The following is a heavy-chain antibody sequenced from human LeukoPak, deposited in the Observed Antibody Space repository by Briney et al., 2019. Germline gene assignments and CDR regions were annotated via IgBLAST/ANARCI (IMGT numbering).Heavy chain of an antibody. Sequence: ASVKVSCKASGYTFTSYYMHRVRQAPGQWLEWMGIINPSGGSTSYAQKFQGRVTMTRDMSTSTVYMELSSLRSEDTAVYYCARGPPKGFGEQDWGQGTLVTVSS. CDR1: GYTFTSYY. J-gene: IGHJ4*02. D-gene: IGHD3-10*01. CDR2: INPSGGST. V-gene: IGHV1-46*01. CDR3: ARGPPKGFGEQD.